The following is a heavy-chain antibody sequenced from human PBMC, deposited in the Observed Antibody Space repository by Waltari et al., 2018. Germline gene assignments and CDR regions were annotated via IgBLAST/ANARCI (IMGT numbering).Heavy chain of an antibody. CDR1: GGSISSYY. CDR3: ARSRLYCSSTSCYYWFDP. V-gene: IGHV4-59*01. CDR2: IYYSGST. D-gene: IGHD2-2*01. Sequence: QVQLQESGPGLVKPSETLSLTCTVSGGSISSYYWSWIRQPPGKGLEWIGYIYYSGSTNANPALKRRVTISVDTSKNQFSLKLSSVTAADTAVYYCARSRLYCSSTSCYYWFDPWGQGTLVTVSS. J-gene: IGHJ5*02.